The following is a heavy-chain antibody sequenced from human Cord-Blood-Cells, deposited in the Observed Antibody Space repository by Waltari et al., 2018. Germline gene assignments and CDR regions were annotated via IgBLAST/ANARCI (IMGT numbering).Heavy chain of an antibody. V-gene: IGHV3-9*01. Sequence: EVQLVESGGGLVQPGRSLRLSCAASGFTFDDYAMHWVRQAPGKGLEWVSGISWNSGSIGYADSVKGRFTISRDNAKNSLYLQMNSLRAEDTALYYCAKDSRLAAAGKAQVDYWGQGTLVTVSS. CDR1: GFTFDDYA. D-gene: IGHD6-13*01. J-gene: IGHJ4*02. CDR2: ISWNSGSI. CDR3: AKDSRLAAAGKAQVDY.